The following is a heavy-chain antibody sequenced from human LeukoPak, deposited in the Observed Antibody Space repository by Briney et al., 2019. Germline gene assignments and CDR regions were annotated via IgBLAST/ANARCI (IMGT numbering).Heavy chain of an antibody. D-gene: IGHD3-10*01. CDR2: ISSSSSYT. Sequence: GGSLRLSCAASGFTFSDYYMSWIRQAPGKGLEWVSYISSSSSYTNYADSVKGRFTISGDNAKNSLYLQMNSLRAEDTAVYYCARDLSSGYYGSGSYFDYWGQGTLVTVSS. CDR1: GFTFSDYY. CDR3: ARDLSSGYYGSGSYFDY. J-gene: IGHJ4*02. V-gene: IGHV3-11*06.